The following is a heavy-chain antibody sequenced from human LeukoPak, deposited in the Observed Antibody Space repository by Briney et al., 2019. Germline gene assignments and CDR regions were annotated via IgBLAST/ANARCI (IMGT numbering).Heavy chain of an antibody. Sequence: ASVKVSCKASGGTFSSYAISWVRQAPGQGLEWMGGIIPIFGTANYAQKLQGRVTMTTDTSTSTAYMELRSLRSDDTAVYYCARGNYDILTGPRRTDAFDIWGQGTKVTVSS. CDR3: ARGNYDILTGPRRTDAFDI. CDR1: GGTFSSYA. CDR2: IIPIFGTA. V-gene: IGHV1-69*05. D-gene: IGHD3-9*01. J-gene: IGHJ3*02.